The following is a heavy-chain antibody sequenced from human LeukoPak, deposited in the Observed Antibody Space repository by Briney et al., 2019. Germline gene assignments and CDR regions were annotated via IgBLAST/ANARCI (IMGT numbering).Heavy chain of an antibody. Sequence: GASVKVSCKASGYTFTSYYMHWVRQAPGQGLEWMGIINPSGGSTSYAQKFQGRVTMTRDTSTSTVYMELSSLRSEDTAVYYCARDSTPWEYCSSTSCYIDPWGQGTLVTVSS. V-gene: IGHV1-46*01. D-gene: IGHD2-2*02. CDR3: ARDSTPWEYCSSTSCYIDP. CDR1: GYTFTSYY. J-gene: IGHJ5*02. CDR2: INPSGGST.